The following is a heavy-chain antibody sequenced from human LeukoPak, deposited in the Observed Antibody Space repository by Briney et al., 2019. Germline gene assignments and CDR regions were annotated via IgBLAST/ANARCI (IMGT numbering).Heavy chain of an antibody. CDR1: GFTFSSYW. D-gene: IGHD1-1*01. CDR3: AREPEGGNVDY. V-gene: IGHV3-7*03. J-gene: IGHJ4*02. CDR2: IKQDGSEK. Sequence: GGSLRLSCAASGFTFSSYWMSRVRQAPGKGLEWVANIKQDGSEKYYVDSVEGRFTISRDNAKNSLYLQMNSLRAEDTAVYYCAREPEGGNVDYWGQGTLVTVSS.